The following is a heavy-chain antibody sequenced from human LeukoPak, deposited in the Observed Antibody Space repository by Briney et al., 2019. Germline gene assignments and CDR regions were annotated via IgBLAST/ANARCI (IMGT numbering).Heavy chain of an antibody. CDR2: IGTAGDT. V-gene: IGHV3-13*01. J-gene: IGHJ4*02. CDR1: GFTFSSYD. Sequence: GSLRLSCAASGFTFSSYDMHWVRQATGKGLEWVSAIGTAGDTYYPGSVKGRFTISRENAKNSLYLQMNSLRAEDTAVYYCARGTMFPYYFDYWGQGTLVTVSS. D-gene: IGHD3-10*02. CDR3: ARGTMFPYYFDY.